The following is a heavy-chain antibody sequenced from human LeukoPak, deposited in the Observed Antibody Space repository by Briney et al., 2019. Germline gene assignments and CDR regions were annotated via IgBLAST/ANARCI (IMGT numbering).Heavy chain of an antibody. Sequence: ASVKVSCKASGYTFTSYGISWVRQAPGQGLEWMGWISAYNGNTNYAQKLQGRVTMTTDTSTSKAYMELRSLRSDDTAVYYCARRRYGSGSYYKDYWGQGTLVTVSS. CDR1: GYTFTSYG. V-gene: IGHV1-18*01. CDR3: ARRRYGSGSYYKDY. J-gene: IGHJ4*02. D-gene: IGHD3-10*01. CDR2: ISAYNGNT.